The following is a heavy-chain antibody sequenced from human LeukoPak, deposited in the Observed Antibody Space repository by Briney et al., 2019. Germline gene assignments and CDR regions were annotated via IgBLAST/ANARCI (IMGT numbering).Heavy chain of an antibody. CDR3: ARGMIRDY. Sequence: GKPLTLSCAASGFTFSSYAMPWVRQAPGKGLEWVAVISYDGSNNYYAHFVKGRFTISRANSKNPLYLQMNSQRAVDTSVDYCARGMIRDYWCRGTLITVSS. CDR1: GFTFSSYA. D-gene: IGHD3-16*01. CDR2: ISYDGSNN. J-gene: IGHJ4*02. V-gene: IGHV3-30*14.